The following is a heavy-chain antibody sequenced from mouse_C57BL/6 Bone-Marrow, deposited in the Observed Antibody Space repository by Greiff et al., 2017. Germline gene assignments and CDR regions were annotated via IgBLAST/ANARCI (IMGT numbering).Heavy chain of an antibody. CDR1: GYTFTSYW. CDR2: IDPSDSYT. Sequence: VQLQQPGAELVKPGASVKMSCKASGYTFTSYWMHWVKQRPGQGLEWIGEIDPSDSYTNYNQKFKGKSTLTVDKSSSTAYMQLSSLTSEDSAVYYCARGPHWYFDVWGTGTTVTVSS. CDR3: ARGPHWYFDV. J-gene: IGHJ1*03. V-gene: IGHV1-69*01.